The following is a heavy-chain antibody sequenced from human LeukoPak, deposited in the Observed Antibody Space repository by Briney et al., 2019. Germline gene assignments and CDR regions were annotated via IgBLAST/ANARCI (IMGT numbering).Heavy chain of an antibody. Sequence: QPGGSLRLSCAASGFTVSSNYMSWVRQAPGKGLEWVSLIYSGGSTYYAVSVKGRFTISRDNSKNTLYLQMNSLRAEDTAVYYCAREVFYDSSGYYSEPWGQGTLVTVSS. J-gene: IGHJ5*02. D-gene: IGHD3-22*01. V-gene: IGHV3-53*01. CDR2: IYSGGST. CDR3: AREVFYDSSGYYSEP. CDR1: GFTVSSNY.